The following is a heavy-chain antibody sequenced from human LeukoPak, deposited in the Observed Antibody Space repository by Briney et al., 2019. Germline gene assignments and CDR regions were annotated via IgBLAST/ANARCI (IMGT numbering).Heavy chain of an antibody. CDR1: GYSFTSYW. CDR3: ARTIFGVVKAGAFDI. V-gene: IGHV5-51*01. CDR2: IYPGDSDT. J-gene: IGHJ3*02. D-gene: IGHD3-3*01. Sequence: AASLKISCKGSGYSFTSYWIGWVRQMPGKGLEWMGIIYPGDSDTRYSPSFQGQVTISADQSISTAYLQWSSLKASDTAMYYCARTIFGVVKAGAFDIWGQGTIVTVSS.